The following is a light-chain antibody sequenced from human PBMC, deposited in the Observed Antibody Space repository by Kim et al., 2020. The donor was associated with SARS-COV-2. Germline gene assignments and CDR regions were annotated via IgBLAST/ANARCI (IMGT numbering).Light chain of an antibody. V-gene: IGKV1-12*01. Sequence: DIQMTQSPSSVSASVGDRVTITCRASQGISRWLAWYQQKPGEAPKLLIYTASNLQSGVPSRFSGSGSGTDFTLTISSLQPEDFATYYCQQASSFPLTFGGGTKVDIK. CDR1: QGISRW. CDR3: QQASSFPLT. CDR2: TAS. J-gene: IGKJ4*01.